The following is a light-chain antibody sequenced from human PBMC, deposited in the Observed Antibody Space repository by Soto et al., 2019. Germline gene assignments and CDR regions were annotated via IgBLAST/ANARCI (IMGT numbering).Light chain of an antibody. CDR1: QTISSDY. Sequence: EIVLTQSPGTLSLSPGDRATLSCRASQTISSDYLAWYQQKPGQAPRLLFYLASSRATGIPDRFSGSGSGTDFTLTISRLEPEDFAVYYCQQYGTSRTFVQGTKVEI. V-gene: IGKV3-20*01. CDR3: QQYGTSRT. CDR2: LAS. J-gene: IGKJ1*01.